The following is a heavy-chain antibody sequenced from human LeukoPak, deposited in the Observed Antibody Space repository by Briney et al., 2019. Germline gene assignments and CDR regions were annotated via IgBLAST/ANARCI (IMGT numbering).Heavy chain of an antibody. CDR2: IFQSGST. CDR3: ARVGSDWNDVRYNWFDP. V-gene: IGHV4-30-2*01. J-gene: IGHJ5*02. CDR1: GGSISSGDYS. D-gene: IGHD1-1*01. Sequence: SETLSLTCAVSGGSISSGDYSWSWIRQPPGKGLEWIGYIFQSGSTYYNPSLKSRVNISVDRSKNQFSLTLSSVTAADTAVYYCARVGSDWNDVRYNWFDPWGQGTLVTVSS.